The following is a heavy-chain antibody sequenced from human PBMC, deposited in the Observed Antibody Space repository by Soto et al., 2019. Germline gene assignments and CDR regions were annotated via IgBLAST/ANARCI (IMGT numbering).Heavy chain of an antibody. CDR2: IYYSGST. J-gene: IGHJ6*03. Sequence: QVQLQESGPGLVKPSQTLSLTCTVSGGSISSGGYYWSWIRQHPGKGLEWIGYIYYSGSTYYNPSLKSLVTISVNTSKNQFSLKLGSVTAADTAVYYCARVVATIYPLYYYYYMDVWGKGTTVTVSS. CDR1: GGSISSGGYY. CDR3: ARVVATIYPLYYYYYMDV. V-gene: IGHV4-31*01. D-gene: IGHD5-12*01.